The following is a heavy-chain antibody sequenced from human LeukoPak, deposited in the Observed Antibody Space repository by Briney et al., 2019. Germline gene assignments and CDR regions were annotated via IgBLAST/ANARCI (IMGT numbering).Heavy chain of an antibody. D-gene: IGHD6-6*01. Sequence: GGSLRLSCAASRFTFSSYSMNWARQAPGKGLEWVSYISSSSSTIYYADSVKGRFTISRDNAKNSLYLQMNSLRAEDTAVYYCARASSSSDDYWGQGTLVTVSS. CDR3: ARASSSSDDY. CDR2: ISSSSSTI. CDR1: RFTFSSYS. V-gene: IGHV3-48*01. J-gene: IGHJ4*02.